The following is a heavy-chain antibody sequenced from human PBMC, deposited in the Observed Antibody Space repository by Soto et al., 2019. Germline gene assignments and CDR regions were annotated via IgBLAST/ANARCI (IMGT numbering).Heavy chain of an antibody. CDR2: ISSSSSYI. Sequence: EVQLVESGGGLVKPGGSLRLSCAASGFTFSRYSMNWVRQAPGKGLEWVSSISSSSSYIYYADSVKGRFTISRENAKNSLYLQMNSLRAEDTAVYYCSRDSSSWTSLDYWGQGTLVTVSS. CDR3: SRDSSSWTSLDY. D-gene: IGHD6-13*01. V-gene: IGHV3-21*01. CDR1: GFTFSRYS. J-gene: IGHJ4*02.